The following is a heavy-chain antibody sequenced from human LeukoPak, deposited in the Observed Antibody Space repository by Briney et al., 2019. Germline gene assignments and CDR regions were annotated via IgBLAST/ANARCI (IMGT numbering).Heavy chain of an antibody. CDR1: GFTFSSYG. Sequence: HPGGPLRLSCAASGFTFSSYGMPWVRQAPGKGLKWVAVISYDGSNKYYADSVKGRFTISRDNSKNTLYLQMNSLRAEDTAVYYCARDSALYAGAFDIWGQGTMVTVSS. D-gene: IGHD5/OR15-5a*01. V-gene: IGHV3-30*03. CDR3: ARDSALYAGAFDI. J-gene: IGHJ3*02. CDR2: ISYDGSNK.